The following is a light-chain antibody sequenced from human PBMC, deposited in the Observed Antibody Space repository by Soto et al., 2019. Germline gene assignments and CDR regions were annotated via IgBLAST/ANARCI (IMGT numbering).Light chain of an antibody. V-gene: IGLV2-14*01. Sequence: QSVLTQPASVSGSPGQSITISCTGTSSDVGGYNYVSWYQQHPGKAPKLMIYEVSNRPSGVSNRFSGSKSGNTASLTISGLQAQDEADHYCSSYTSSSTLYVLGTGTKV. J-gene: IGLJ1*01. CDR3: SSYTSSSTLYV. CDR2: EVS. CDR1: SSDVGGYNY.